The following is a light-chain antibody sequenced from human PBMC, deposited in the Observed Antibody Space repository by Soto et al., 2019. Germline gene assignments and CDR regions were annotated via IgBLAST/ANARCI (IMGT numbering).Light chain of an antibody. Sequence: QAARTRPASVSGSPGQSIAISCTGTSSDVGGSTYVSWYQQHPGRAPQLMIYEVNNRPSGVSDRFSGSKSGNTASLTISGLQAEDEADYYCSSYTSSSTPYVFGTGTKVTVL. CDR3: SSYTSSSTPYV. V-gene: IGLV2-14*01. CDR1: SSDVGGSTY. J-gene: IGLJ1*01. CDR2: EVN.